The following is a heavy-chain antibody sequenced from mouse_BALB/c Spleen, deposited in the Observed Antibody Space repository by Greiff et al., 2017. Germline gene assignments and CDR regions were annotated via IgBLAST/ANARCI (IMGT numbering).Heavy chain of an antibody. CDR2: IRLKSNNYAT. J-gene: IGHJ2*01. CDR1: GFTFSNYW. CDR3: TRDSSGYENFDY. Sequence: EVKLMESGGGLVQPGGSMKLSCVASGFTFSNYWMNWVRQSPEKGLEWVAEIRLKSNNYATHYAESVKGRFTISRDDSKSSVYLQMNNLRAEDTGIYYCTRDSSGYENFDYWGQGTTLTVSS. V-gene: IGHV6-6*02. D-gene: IGHD3-2*01.